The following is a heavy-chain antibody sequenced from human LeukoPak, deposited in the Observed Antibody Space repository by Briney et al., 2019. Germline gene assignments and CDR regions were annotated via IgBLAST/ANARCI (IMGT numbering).Heavy chain of an antibody. J-gene: IGHJ5*02. CDR3: ARGFGGYCSSASCYANWFDP. CDR1: GYTFTSYD. Sequence: ASVTVSCKASGYTFTSYDINWVRQAPGQGLEWMGWMNPNSGNTGYAQKFQGRVTITRNTSISTAYMELSSLRSEDTAVYYCARGFGGYCSSASCYANWFDPWGQGTLVTVSS. V-gene: IGHV1-8*01. CDR2: MNPNSGNT. D-gene: IGHD2-2*01.